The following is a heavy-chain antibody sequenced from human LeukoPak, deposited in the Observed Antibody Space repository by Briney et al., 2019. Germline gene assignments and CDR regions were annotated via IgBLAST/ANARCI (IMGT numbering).Heavy chain of an antibody. Sequence: ASVKVSCKASGYIFTGYYIHWVRQAPGQGLEWMGWINPNSGVTNYAQKLQGRVTMTTDTSTSTAYMELRSLRSDDTAVYYCTRDKDSSGWYGCFDSWGQGTLVTVSS. CDR1: GYIFTGYY. CDR2: INPNSGVT. V-gene: IGHV1-2*02. CDR3: TRDKDSSGWYGCFDS. J-gene: IGHJ4*02. D-gene: IGHD6-19*01.